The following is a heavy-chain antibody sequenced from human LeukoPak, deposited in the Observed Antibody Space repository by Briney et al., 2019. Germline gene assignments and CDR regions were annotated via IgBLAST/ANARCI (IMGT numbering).Heavy chain of an antibody. V-gene: IGHV3-15*01. J-gene: IGHJ1*01. D-gene: IGHD3-22*01. CDR1: GFTFSNAW. CDR2: IKSKTDGGTT. Sequence: RAGGSLRLSCAASGFTFSNAWMSWVRQAPGKGLEWVGRIKSKTDGGTTDDAAPVKGRFTISRDDSKNTLYLQMNSLKTTDTDVYYCTTEFYYYDNSGYHPPLLWGQGTLVTVSS. CDR3: TTEFYYYDNSGYHPPLL.